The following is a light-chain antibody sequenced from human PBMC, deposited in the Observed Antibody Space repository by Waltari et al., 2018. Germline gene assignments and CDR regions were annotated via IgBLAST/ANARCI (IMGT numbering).Light chain of an antibody. CDR3: SSYTSSALWV. CDR1: SSDVVGYNY. Sequence: QSALTQPASVSGSPGQSITISCTGSSSDVVGYNYVSWYQQYPNEPPQVIIFDVSNRPSGISNRFSGSKSGNTASLTISSLQAGDEADYYCSSYTSSALWVFGGGTKLTVL. V-gene: IGLV2-14*01. CDR2: DVS. J-gene: IGLJ3*02.